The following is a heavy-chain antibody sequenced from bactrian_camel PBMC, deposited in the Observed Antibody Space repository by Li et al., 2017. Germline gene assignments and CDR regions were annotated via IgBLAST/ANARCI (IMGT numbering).Heavy chain of an antibody. CDR3: AADMSPYAMCTYDY. J-gene: IGHJ4*01. Sequence: HVQLVESGGGSARTGGTLTLSCAAAIGYSTTLCMAWFRQVPGKERERVATIRSSGAATYADSVKGRFTISRDSAKRILYLQMINLEPEDTAMYFCAADMSPYAMCTYDYWGQGTQVTVS. V-gene: IGHV3S53*01. CDR1: IGYSTTLC. D-gene: IGHD7*01. CDR2: IRSSGAA.